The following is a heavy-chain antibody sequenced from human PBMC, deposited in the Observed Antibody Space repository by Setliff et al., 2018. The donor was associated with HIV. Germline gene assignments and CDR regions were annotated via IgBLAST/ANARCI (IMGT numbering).Heavy chain of an antibody. Sequence: SETLSLTCTVSGGSISSGDYYWSWIRQPPGKGLEWIGYIYYSGSTYYNPSLKSRVTISVDTSKNQFSLKLTSVTADDTAIYYCARGPPFAYWGQGLLVTVSS. J-gene: IGHJ4*02. CDR3: ARGPPFAY. CDR1: GGSISSGDYY. V-gene: IGHV4-30-4*08. CDR2: IYYSGST.